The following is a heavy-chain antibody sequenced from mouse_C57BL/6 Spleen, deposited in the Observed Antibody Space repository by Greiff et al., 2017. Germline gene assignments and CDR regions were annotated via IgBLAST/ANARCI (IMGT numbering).Heavy chain of an antibody. Sequence: VQLQQSGPELVKPGASVKISCKASGYSFTGYYMNWVKQSPEKSLEWIGEINPSTGGTTYNQKFKAKATLTVDKSSSTAYMQLKSLTSEYSAVYYCARTYYDYGVNYAMDYWGQGTSVTVSS. CDR3: ARTYYDYGVNYAMDY. CDR1: GYSFTGYY. J-gene: IGHJ4*01. D-gene: IGHD2-4*01. V-gene: IGHV1-42*01. CDR2: INPSTGGT.